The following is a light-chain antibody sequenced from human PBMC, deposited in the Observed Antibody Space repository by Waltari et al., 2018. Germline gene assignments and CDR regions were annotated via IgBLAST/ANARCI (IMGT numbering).Light chain of an antibody. CDR2: DAS. Sequence: EVVMTQSPPTLSVSPGERASPSCRASQSIATNLAWYQQKPGQPPRLLVYDASTRAPSIAARFKGSGSGTEFTLTICSLQSEDSAVYYCQQYNRWPPITFGQGTRLEI. J-gene: IGKJ5*01. V-gene: IGKV3-15*01. CDR1: QSIATN. CDR3: QQYNRWPPIT.